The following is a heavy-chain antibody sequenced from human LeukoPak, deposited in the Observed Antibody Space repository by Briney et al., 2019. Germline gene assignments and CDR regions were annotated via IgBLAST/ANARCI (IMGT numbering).Heavy chain of an antibody. Sequence: KPGGSLRLSCAASGFTFSSYSMNWVRQAPGKGLEWVSSISSSSSYIYYADSVKGRFTISRDNAKNSLYLQMNSLRAEDTAVYYCARGRHYDILTGYLNPYYFDYWGQGTLVTVSS. CDR1: GFTFSSYS. V-gene: IGHV3-21*01. CDR3: ARGRHYDILTGYLNPYYFDY. D-gene: IGHD3-9*01. J-gene: IGHJ4*02. CDR2: ISSSSSYI.